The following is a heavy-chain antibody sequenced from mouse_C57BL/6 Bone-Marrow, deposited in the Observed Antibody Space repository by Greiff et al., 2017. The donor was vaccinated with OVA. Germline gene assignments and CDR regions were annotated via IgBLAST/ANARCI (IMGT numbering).Heavy chain of an antibody. V-gene: IGHV5-17*01. D-gene: IGHD1-1*01. J-gene: IGHJ3*01. CDR2: ITSGSSTI. Sequence: EVKLVESGGGLVKPGGSLKLSCAASGFTFSDYGMHWVRQAPEKGLEWVAYITSGSSTIYYADTVKGRFTISRDNAKNTLFLHMTSLRSEDTAMYYCARPGFLLRSYWGQGTLVTVSA. CDR3: ARPGFLLRSY. CDR1: GFTFSDYG.